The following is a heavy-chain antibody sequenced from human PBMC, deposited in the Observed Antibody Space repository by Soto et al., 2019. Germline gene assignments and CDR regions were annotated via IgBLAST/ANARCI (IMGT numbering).Heavy chain of an antibody. CDR1: GYSFTSYW. J-gene: IGHJ6*02. CDR3: ARLERYFDLYDPRLFPYYYSYGMDV. Sequence: GESLKISCKGSGYSFTSYWIGWVRQMPGKVLEWMGIIYPGDSDTRYSPSFQGQVTISADKSISTAYLQWSSLKASDTAMYYCARLERYFDLYDPRLFPYYYSYGMDVWGQGTTVTVSS. CDR2: IYPGDSDT. D-gene: IGHD3-9*01. V-gene: IGHV5-51*01.